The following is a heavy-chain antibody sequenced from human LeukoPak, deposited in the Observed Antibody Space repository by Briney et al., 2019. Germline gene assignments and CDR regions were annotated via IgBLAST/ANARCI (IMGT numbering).Heavy chain of an antibody. J-gene: IGHJ4*02. D-gene: IGHD3-22*01. CDR3: AKEWGDSSGYYCDY. CDR1: GYTFTLYY. V-gene: IGHV1-69*04. Sequence: SVTVSFNASGYTFTLYYLHWVRQAPGQGLEWMGRMIPIHGIANYAQKFQGRVTITADKSTSTAYMEVRSLRSEETAVYYCAKEWGDSSGYYCDYWGQGTLVTVSS. CDR2: MIPIHGIA.